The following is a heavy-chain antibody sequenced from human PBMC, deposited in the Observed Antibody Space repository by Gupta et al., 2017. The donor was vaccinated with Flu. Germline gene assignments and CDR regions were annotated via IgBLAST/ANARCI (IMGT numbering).Heavy chain of an antibody. CDR2: SFPTGEQA. CDR3: ARDNSMGEGIRDIAWWFDP. J-gene: IGHJ5*02. V-gene: IGHV1-46*01. D-gene: IGHD4-4*01. Sequence: HWVRQAPGQGLEWMGISFPTGEQASDAQKFLGRVTMTRDTSTRTVYMELRSLTFEDTAMYYCARDNSMGEGIRDIAWWFDPWGQGTQGIVSS.